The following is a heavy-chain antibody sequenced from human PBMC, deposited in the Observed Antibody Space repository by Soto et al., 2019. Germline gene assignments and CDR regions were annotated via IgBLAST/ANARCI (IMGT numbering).Heavy chain of an antibody. CDR2: IYYSGST. J-gene: IGHJ5*02. V-gene: IGHV4-31*03. CDR3: ARFGTYYYDSSGYYSWFDP. D-gene: IGHD3-22*01. Sequence: SETLSLTCTVSGGSISSGGYYWSWIRQHPGKGLEWIGYIYYSGSTYYNPSLKSRVTISVDTSKNQFSLKLSSVTAADTAVDYCARFGTYYYDSSGYYSWFDPWGQGTLVTVSS. CDR1: GGSISSGGYY.